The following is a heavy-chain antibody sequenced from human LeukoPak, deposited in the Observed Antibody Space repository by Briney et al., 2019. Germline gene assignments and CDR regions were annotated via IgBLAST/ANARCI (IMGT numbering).Heavy chain of an antibody. Sequence: GGSLRLSCAASGFTFSTYSMNWVRQAPGKGLEWVSYISSNSSTISYADSVKGRFTISRDNAKNSLYLQMNSLRDEDTAVYYCARDRNFDTSGYYYVRAFDIWGQGTMVTVSS. CDR3: ARDRNFDTSGYYYVRAFDI. J-gene: IGHJ3*02. D-gene: IGHD3-22*01. V-gene: IGHV3-48*02. CDR2: ISSNSSTI. CDR1: GFTFSTYS.